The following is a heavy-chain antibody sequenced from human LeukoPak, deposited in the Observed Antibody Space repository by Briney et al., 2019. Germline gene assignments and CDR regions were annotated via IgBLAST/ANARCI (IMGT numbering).Heavy chain of an antibody. CDR3: AKVKGNCSGDSCQDWFDP. V-gene: IGHV4-30-2*01. CDR1: GGSISSGGYS. Sequence: SETLSLTCAVSGGSISSGGYSWSWIRQPPGKGLEWIGYIYHSGSTYYNPSLKSRVTISVDRSKNQFSLKLSSVTAADTAVYYCAKVKGNCSGDSCQDWFDPWGQGTLVTVSS. J-gene: IGHJ5*02. D-gene: IGHD2-15*01. CDR2: IYHSGST.